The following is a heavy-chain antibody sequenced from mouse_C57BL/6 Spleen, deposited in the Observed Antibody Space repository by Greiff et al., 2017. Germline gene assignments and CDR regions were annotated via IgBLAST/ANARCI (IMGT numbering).Heavy chain of an antibody. CDR2: IDPNSGGT. CDR1: GYTFTSYW. D-gene: IGHD1-1*01. V-gene: IGHV1-72*01. Sequence: QVQLQQPGAELVKPGASVKLSCKASGYTFTSYWMHWVKQRPGRGLEWIGRIDPNSGGTKYNEKFKSKATLTVDTPSSTAYMQISSVTSEGSAVYEGARSGKTPVVARYFDDWGQGTTLTVSA. J-gene: IGHJ2*01. CDR3: ARSGKTPVVARYFDD.